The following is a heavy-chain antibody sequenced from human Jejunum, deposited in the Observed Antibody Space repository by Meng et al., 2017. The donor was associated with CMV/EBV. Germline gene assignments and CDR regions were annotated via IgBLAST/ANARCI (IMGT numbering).Heavy chain of an antibody. CDR2: ISRSGDRT. J-gene: IGHJ2*01. V-gene: IGHV3-23*01. Sequence: SGFTFENYAVSWVRQAQGKGLEWVLGISRSGDRTYAADSVKGRFTISRDNSRNTLYLQMNGLRVEDTAVYYCAKDFGGDYNFYWFFDLWGRGSLVTVSS. CDR1: GFTFENYA. CDR3: AKDFGGDYNFYWFFDL. D-gene: IGHD2-21*01.